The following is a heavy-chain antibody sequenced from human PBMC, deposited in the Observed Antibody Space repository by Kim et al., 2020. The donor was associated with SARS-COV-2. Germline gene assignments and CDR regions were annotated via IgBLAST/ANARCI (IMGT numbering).Heavy chain of an antibody. J-gene: IGHJ5*02. V-gene: IGHV4-34*01. CDR1: GGSFSGYY. Sequence: SETLSLTCAVYGGSFSGYYWSWIRQPPGKGLEWIGEINHSGSTNYNPSLKSRVTISVDTSKNQFSLKLSSVTAADTAVYYCARIRFLEWLLKRVVGWFDPWGQGTLVTVSS. CDR2: INHSGST. CDR3: ARIRFLEWLLKRVVGWFDP. D-gene: IGHD3-3*01.